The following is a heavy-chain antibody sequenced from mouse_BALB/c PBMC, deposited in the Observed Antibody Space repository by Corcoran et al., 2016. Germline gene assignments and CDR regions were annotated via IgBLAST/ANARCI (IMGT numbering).Heavy chain of an antibody. J-gene: IGHJ2*01. CDR2: ISYDGSN. V-gene: IGHV3-6*02. D-gene: IGHD2-4*01. Sequence: DVQLQESGPGLVKPSQSLSLTCSVTGYSITSGYYWNWIRQFPGNKLEWMGYISYDGSNNYNPSLKNRISITRDTSKNQFFLKLNSVTTEDTATYYCARLYYDYDRGVDYWGQGTTLTVSS. CDR1: GYSITSGYY. CDR3: ARLYYDYDRGVDY.